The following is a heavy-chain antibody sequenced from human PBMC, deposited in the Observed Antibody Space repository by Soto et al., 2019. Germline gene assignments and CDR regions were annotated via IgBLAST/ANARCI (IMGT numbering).Heavy chain of an antibody. CDR3: ARLLLYASGSRVYFDS. Sequence: QLQLQESGPGLVKPSETLSLTCTVSGGSISSSSYYWGWIRQPPGKGLEWFGSINYSGGTYYNPSLKSRVPISVDTSKNQFSLKLSSVTAADTVVYYCARLLLYASGSRVYFDSWGQGTLVTVSS. V-gene: IGHV4-39*01. CDR1: GGSISSSSYY. CDR2: INYSGGT. D-gene: IGHD3-10*01. J-gene: IGHJ4*02.